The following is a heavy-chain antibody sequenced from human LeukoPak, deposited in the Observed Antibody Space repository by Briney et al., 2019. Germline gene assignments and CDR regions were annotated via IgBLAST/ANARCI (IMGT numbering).Heavy chain of an antibody. CDR2: ISGSGGST. CDR1: GFTFSSYA. V-gene: IGHV3-23*01. Sequence: GGSLRLSCAASGFTFSSYAMSWIRQAPGKGLEWVSAISGSGGSTYYADSVKGRFTISRDNSKNTLYLQMNSLRAEDTAVYYCAKDDDSSGYYYRTFDYWGQGTLVTVSS. J-gene: IGHJ4*02. CDR3: AKDDDSSGYYYRTFDY. D-gene: IGHD3-22*01.